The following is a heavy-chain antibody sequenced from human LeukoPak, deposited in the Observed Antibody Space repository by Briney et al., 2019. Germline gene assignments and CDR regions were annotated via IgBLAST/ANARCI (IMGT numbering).Heavy chain of an antibody. CDR1: GGSIRRHY. Sequence: SETLSLICTVSGGSIRRHYGSGIRQSTGKALECKRRIYKSGGNSENTSYNPCLESRVTVAAVTSNNQFSLTLSSVTAADTAVYYCARASLSIGGYSSGDYWGQGILVTVSS. D-gene: IGHD2-21*01. V-gene: IGHV4-4*07. J-gene: IGHJ4*02. CDR2: IYKSGGNSENT. CDR3: ARASLSIGGYSSGDY.